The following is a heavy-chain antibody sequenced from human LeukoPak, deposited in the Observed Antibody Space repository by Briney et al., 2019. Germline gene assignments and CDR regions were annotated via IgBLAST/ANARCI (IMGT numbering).Heavy chain of an antibody. J-gene: IGHJ4*02. Sequence: PGGSLRLSCAASGFTFSSYAMSWVRQAPGKGLEWVSGISGSGGSTYYADSVKGRFTISRVNSRNTLYLQMNSLRADHTAVYYCTKHRLGVSGWYATDYWGQGTLVSVSS. V-gene: IGHV3-23*01. CDR1: GFTFSSYA. D-gene: IGHD6-19*01. CDR3: TKHRLGVSGWYATDY. CDR2: ISGSGGST.